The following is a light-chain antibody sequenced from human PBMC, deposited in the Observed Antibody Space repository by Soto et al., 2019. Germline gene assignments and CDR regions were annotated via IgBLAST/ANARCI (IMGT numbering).Light chain of an antibody. CDR1: QSVSSSSY. J-gene: IGKJ4*01. V-gene: IGKV3-20*01. CDR3: QQYGSSLT. Sequence: EIVLTQSPRTLPLSPGERATLSCRASQSVSSSSYLAWYQQKPGQAPRLLIYGASSRATGIPDRFSGSGSGTDFTLTISRLEPEDFAVYYCQQYGSSLTFGGGTKVEIK. CDR2: GAS.